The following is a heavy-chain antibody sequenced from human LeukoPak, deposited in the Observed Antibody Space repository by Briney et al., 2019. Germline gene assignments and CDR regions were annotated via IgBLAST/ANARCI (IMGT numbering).Heavy chain of an antibody. D-gene: IGHD3-22*01. V-gene: IGHV1-18*01. J-gene: IGHJ4*02. CDR3: ARSKSSGYYESYFDY. CDR1: GYTFTSYG. Sequence: ASVKVSCKASGYTFTSYGISWVRQAPGQGLEWMGWISAYNGNTNYAQKLQGRVTMTTDTSTSTAYMGLRSLRSDDTAVYYCARSKSSGYYESYFDYWGQGTLVTVSS. CDR2: ISAYNGNT.